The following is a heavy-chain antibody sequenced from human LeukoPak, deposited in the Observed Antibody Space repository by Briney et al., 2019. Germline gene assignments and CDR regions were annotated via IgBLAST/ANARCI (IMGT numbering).Heavy chain of an antibody. V-gene: IGHV3-7*01. CDR1: GFTFSSYW. Sequence: GGSLRLSCAASGFTFSSYWMSWVRQAPGKGLEWVANIKQDGSEKYYVDSVKGRFTISRDNAKNSLYLRMNSLRAEDTAVYYCASGLRYFDWFLDVWGQGTTVTVSS. D-gene: IGHD3-9*01. CDR3: ASGLRYFDWFLDV. J-gene: IGHJ6*02. CDR2: IKQDGSEK.